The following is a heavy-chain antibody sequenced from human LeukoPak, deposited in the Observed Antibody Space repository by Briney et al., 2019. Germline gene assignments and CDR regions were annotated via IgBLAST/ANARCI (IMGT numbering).Heavy chain of an antibody. J-gene: IGHJ6*02. CDR1: GFTVSSNY. V-gene: IGHV3-53*01. Sequence: GGSLGLSCAASGFTVSSNYMSWVRQAPGKGLEWVSVIYSGGSTYYADSVKGRFTISRDNSKNTLYLQMNSLRAEDTAVYYCARDNIYGSGSYYYYYGMDVWGQGTTVTVSS. CDR3: ARDNIYGSGSYYYYYGMDV. D-gene: IGHD3-10*01. CDR2: IYSGGST.